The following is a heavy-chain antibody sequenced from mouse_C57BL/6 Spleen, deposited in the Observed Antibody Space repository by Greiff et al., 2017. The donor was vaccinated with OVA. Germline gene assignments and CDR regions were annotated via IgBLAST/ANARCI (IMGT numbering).Heavy chain of an antibody. D-gene: IGHD2-2*01. J-gene: IGHJ2*01. CDR2: IYPGDGDT. Sequence: QVQLQQSGAELVKPGASVKISFKASGYAFSSYWMNWVKQRPGKGLEWVGQIYPGDGDTNYNGKFKGKTTLTADKSSRAAYMQLSSLTSEDSAVYISARGSYYGYDGNYWGQGTTRTVSS. CDR1: GYAFSSYW. V-gene: IGHV1-80*01. CDR3: ARGSYYGYDGNY.